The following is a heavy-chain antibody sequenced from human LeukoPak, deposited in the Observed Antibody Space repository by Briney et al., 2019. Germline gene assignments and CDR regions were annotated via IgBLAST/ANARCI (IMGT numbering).Heavy chain of an antibody. D-gene: IGHD5-12*01. CDR1: GGSMSSGYYY. J-gene: IGHJ4*02. V-gene: IGHV4-61*02. Sequence: PSETLSLTCTVSGGSMSSGYYYWSWIRQPAGKGLEWIGRISTSGSTYYNPSLKSRVTISVDTSKNQFSLKLTSVTAADTAVYYCARDRAGGYDFDYWGQGTLVTVSS. CDR3: ARDRAGGYDFDY. CDR2: ISTSGST.